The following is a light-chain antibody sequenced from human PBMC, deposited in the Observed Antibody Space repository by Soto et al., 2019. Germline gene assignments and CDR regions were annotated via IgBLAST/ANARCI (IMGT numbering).Light chain of an antibody. Sequence: EIVMTQSPATLSVSPGERATLPCRASQSVSSNLAWYQQKPGQAPRLLIYGASTRATGIPARFGGSGSGTEFTLTISSLQSEDFAVYYCQQYNNWPPWTFGQGTKVDIK. J-gene: IGKJ1*01. CDR3: QQYNNWPPWT. V-gene: IGKV3-15*01. CDR1: QSVSSN. CDR2: GAS.